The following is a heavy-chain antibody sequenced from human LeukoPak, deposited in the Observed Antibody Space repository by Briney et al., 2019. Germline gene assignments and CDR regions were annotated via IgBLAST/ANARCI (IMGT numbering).Heavy chain of an antibody. CDR1: GFTFSDYW. CDR3: AKALSSLVVAATVSPEFDP. D-gene: IGHD2-15*01. CDR2: INPAGRDT. Sequence: PGGSLRLSCEGSGFTFSDYWMGWVRQAPGKGLEWVANINPAGRDTYYVDSVKGRFTISRDNSKNTLYLQMNSLRAEDTAVYYCAKALSSLVVAATVSPEFDPWGQGTLVTVSS. V-gene: IGHV3-7*03. J-gene: IGHJ5*02.